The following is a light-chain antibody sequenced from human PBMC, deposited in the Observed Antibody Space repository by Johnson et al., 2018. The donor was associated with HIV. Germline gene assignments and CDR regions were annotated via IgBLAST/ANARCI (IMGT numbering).Light chain of an antibody. CDR3: AAWDDSLRGV. CDR1: SSNIGNNT. Sequence: HSVLTQPPSVSAAPGQKVTISCSGSSSNIGNNTVNWYQQLPGTAPKLLIYRNNQRPSGVPDRFSGSKSGTSASLAISGLQAEDEADYYCAAWDDSLRGVFGTGTKVTVL. J-gene: IGLJ1*01. V-gene: IGLV1-44*01. CDR2: RNN.